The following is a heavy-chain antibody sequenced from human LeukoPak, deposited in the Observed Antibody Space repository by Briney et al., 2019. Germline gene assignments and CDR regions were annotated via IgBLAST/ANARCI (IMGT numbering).Heavy chain of an antibody. CDR3: ARGIAAAGPPEY. CDR2: IIPILGIA. CDR1: GYTFTCYY. V-gene: IGHV1-69*04. Sequence: ASVKVSCKASGYTFTCYYMHWVRQAPGQGLEWMGRIIPILGIANYAQKFQGRVTITADKSTSTAYMELSSLRSEDTAVYYCARGIAAAGPPEYWGQGTLVTVSS. J-gene: IGHJ4*02. D-gene: IGHD6-13*01.